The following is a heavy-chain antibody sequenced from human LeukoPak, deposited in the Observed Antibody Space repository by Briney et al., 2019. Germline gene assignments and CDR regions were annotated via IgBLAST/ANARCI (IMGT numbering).Heavy chain of an antibody. J-gene: IGHJ4*02. Sequence: KPGGSLRLSCAASGFTFSNAWMSWVRQAPGKGLEWVGRIKSKTDGGTTDYAAPVKGRFTISRDDSKNTLYLQMNSLKTEDTAVYYCTTDNYDSSGYYAGDYWGQGTLVTVSS. D-gene: IGHD3-22*01. CDR3: TTDNYDSSGYYAGDY. V-gene: IGHV3-15*01. CDR2: IKSKTDGGTT. CDR1: GFTFSNAW.